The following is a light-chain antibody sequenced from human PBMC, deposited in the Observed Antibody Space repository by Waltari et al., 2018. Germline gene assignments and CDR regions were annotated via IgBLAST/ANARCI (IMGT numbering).Light chain of an antibody. CDR1: QPIGPY. J-gene: IGKJ4*02. CDR3: QQRNNWPGT. CDR2: DPS. V-gene: IGKV3-11*01. Sequence: EVVLTQSPATLSLSPGERVTLSCRASQPIGPYFAWFQQKPGQAPTLLIYDPSRRATGVPARFIGSGSGTDFSLTIGSLEPEDSAVYYCQQRNNWPGTFGRGTKVEIK.